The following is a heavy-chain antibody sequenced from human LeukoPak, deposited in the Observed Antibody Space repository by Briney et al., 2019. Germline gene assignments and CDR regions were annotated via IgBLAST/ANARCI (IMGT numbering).Heavy chain of an antibody. CDR2: ISYDGSNK. J-gene: IGHJ5*02. D-gene: IGHD5-12*01. CDR1: GFTFSSYA. Sequence: GRSLRLSCAASGFTFSSYAMHWVRQAPGKGLEWVAVISYDGSNKYYADSVKGRFTISRDNAKNSLYLQMNSLRAEDTAVYYCARVGGGGYPRYWFDPWGQGTLVTVSS. V-gene: IGHV3-30*04. CDR3: ARVGGGGYPRYWFDP.